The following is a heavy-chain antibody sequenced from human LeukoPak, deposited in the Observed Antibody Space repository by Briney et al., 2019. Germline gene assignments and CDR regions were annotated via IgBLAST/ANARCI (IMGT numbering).Heavy chain of an antibody. CDR1: GFTFSSYG. J-gene: IGHJ4*02. CDR2: ISYDGSNK. D-gene: IGHD2-15*01. V-gene: IGHV3-30*18. CDR3: AKQGCSGGNCYSGFGY. Sequence: SGGSLRLSCAASGFTFSSYGMHWVRRAPGKGLEWVAIISYDGSNKFYADSVKGRFTISRDNSKNTLYLQMNSLRAEDTAVYYCAKQGCSGGNCYSGFGYWGQGTLVTVSS.